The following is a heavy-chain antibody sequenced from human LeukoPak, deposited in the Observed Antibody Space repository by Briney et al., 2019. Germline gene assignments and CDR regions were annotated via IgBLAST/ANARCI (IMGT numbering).Heavy chain of an antibody. CDR2: ISSNGGST. Sequence: GGSLRLSCSASGFTFSSYAMHWVRQAPGKGLEYVSAISSNGGSTYYADSVKGRFTISRDNSKNTLYPQMDSLRAEDTAVYYCAKTRPLDSSSWSHGDYWGQGTLVTVSS. D-gene: IGHD6-13*01. CDR3: AKTRPLDSSSWSHGDY. V-gene: IGHV3-64*04. CDR1: GFTFSSYA. J-gene: IGHJ4*02.